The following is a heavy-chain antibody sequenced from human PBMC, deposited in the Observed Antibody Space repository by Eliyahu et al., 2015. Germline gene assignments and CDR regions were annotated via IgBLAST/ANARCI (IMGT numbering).Heavy chain of an antibody. CDR3: ARDGTASIVGATRGVRRWFDP. D-gene: IGHD1-26*01. CDR2: IWYDGSNK. J-gene: IGHJ5*02. Sequence: QVQLVESGGGVVQPGRSLRLSCAASGFTFXSXXXPWVRQAPGKGLEWVAVIWYDGSNKYYADSVKGRFTISRDNSKNTLYLQMNSLRAEDTAVYYCARDGTASIVGATRGVRRWFDPWGQGTLVTVSS. CDR1: GFTFXSXX. V-gene: IGHV3-33*01.